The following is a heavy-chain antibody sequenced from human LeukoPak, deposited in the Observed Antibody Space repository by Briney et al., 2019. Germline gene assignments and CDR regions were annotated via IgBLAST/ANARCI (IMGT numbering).Heavy chain of an antibody. CDR3: ARDQWLEY. V-gene: IGHV3-48*01. CDR2: IGTSGNTI. CDR1: GFTFSGYI. D-gene: IGHD6-19*01. J-gene: IGHJ4*02. Sequence: GGSLRLSCAASGFTFSGYIMNWVRQAPGKGLEWVSFIGTSGNTIYYADSVKGRFTVSRDNAKNSLYLQMNSLRAEDTAVYYCARDQWLEYWGRGTLVTVSS.